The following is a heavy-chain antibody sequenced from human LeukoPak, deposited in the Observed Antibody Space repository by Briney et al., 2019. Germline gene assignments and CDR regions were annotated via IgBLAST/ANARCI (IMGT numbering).Heavy chain of an antibody. CDR3: ARDGGDYAYYYYGMDV. Sequence: GGSLRLSCAASGFTFSSYAMSWVRQAPGKGLEWVSAISGSGGSTYYADSVKGRFTISRDNAKNSLYLQMNSLRAEDTAVYYCARDGGDYAYYYYGMDVWGQGTTVTVSS. J-gene: IGHJ6*02. CDR2: ISGSGGST. D-gene: IGHD4-17*01. V-gene: IGHV3-23*01. CDR1: GFTFSSYA.